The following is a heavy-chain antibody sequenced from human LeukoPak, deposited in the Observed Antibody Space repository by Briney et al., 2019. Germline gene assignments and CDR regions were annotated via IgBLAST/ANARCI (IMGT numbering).Heavy chain of an antibody. Sequence: ASVKVSCKASGGTFSSYAISWVRQAPGQGLEWMGWISAYNGNTKYAQNLQGRVTMTTDTSTSTAYMELRSLRSDDTAVYYCARVGLTIATAGTFDYWGQGTLVTVSS. V-gene: IGHV1-18*01. D-gene: IGHD6-13*01. CDR3: ARVGLTIATAGTFDY. CDR1: GGTFSSYA. CDR2: ISAYNGNT. J-gene: IGHJ4*02.